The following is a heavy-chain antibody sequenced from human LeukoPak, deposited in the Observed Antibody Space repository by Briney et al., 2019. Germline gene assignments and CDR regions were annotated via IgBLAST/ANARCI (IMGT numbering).Heavy chain of an antibody. CDR3: TRGRNVVATSGYFDY. CDR2: ISYDGDNK. J-gene: IGHJ4*02. Sequence: GGSLRLSCAASGFTFSSYAMHWVRQAPGKGLEWVAAISYDGDNKYYADSLKGRFTISRDNSKNTLYLQMNNLRTEDTAVYYCTRGRNVVATSGYFDYWGQGTLVTVSS. CDR1: GFTFSSYA. D-gene: IGHD2-15*01. V-gene: IGHV3-30-3*01.